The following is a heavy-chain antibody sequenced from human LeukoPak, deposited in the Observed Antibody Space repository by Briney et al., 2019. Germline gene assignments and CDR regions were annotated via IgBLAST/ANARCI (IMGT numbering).Heavy chain of an antibody. D-gene: IGHD4-17*01. J-gene: IGHJ6*04. Sequence: GGSLRLSCAASGFTFSSYAMSWVRQAPGKGLEWVSAISGIGGSTYYADSVKGRFTISRDNSKNTLYLQMTSLRAEDTAVYYCAKSTVTSYYYYGMDVWGKGTTVTVSS. CDR3: AKSTVTSYYYYGMDV. CDR1: GFTFSSYA. V-gene: IGHV3-23*01. CDR2: ISGIGGST.